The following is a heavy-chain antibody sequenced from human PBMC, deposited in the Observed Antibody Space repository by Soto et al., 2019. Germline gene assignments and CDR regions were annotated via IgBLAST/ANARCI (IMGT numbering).Heavy chain of an antibody. CDR3: AATSRYRGATGD. Sequence: ASVKVSCKASGFTFTSSAVQWVRQARGQRLEWIGWIVVGSGNTNYAQKFQERVTITRDMSTSTAYMELSSLRSEDTAVYYCAATSRYRGATGDWGQGTRVTVSS. V-gene: IGHV1-58*01. CDR1: GFTFTSSA. CDR2: IVVGSGNT. J-gene: IGHJ4*02. D-gene: IGHD1-26*01.